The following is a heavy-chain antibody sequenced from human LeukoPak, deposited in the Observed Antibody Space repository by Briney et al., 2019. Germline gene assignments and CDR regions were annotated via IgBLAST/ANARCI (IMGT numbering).Heavy chain of an antibody. V-gene: IGHV3-23*05. J-gene: IGHJ6*03. D-gene: IGHD3-22*01. CDR3: ARVLGYDSIGFHSDYMDV. CDR1: GFTFSVYA. Sequence: GGSLRLSCAPSGFTFSVYAMTWVRQAPGKGLEWVSIIYSSGSTYDADSVKGRFTISRDNSKNTVYLQMNSLRAEDTAVYYCARVLGYDSIGFHSDYMDVWGKGTTVTVSS. CDR2: IYSSGST.